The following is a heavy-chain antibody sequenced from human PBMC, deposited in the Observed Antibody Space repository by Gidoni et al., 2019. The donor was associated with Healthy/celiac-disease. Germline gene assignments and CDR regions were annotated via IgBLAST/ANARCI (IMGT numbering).Heavy chain of an antibody. CDR1: GGTISSSTW. V-gene: IGHV4-4*02. CDR3: ARGTYYYDSSGYERGYYFDY. Sequence: QVQLQESGPGLVQPAGTLSLTCAVPGGTISSSTWWSWVRQPPGKGLEWIGEIYHSGSTTYNPSLKSRVTISVDKSKNQFSLKLSSVTAADTAVYYCARGTYYYDSSGYERGYYFDYWGQGTLVTVSS. J-gene: IGHJ4*02. D-gene: IGHD3-22*01. CDR2: IYHSGST.